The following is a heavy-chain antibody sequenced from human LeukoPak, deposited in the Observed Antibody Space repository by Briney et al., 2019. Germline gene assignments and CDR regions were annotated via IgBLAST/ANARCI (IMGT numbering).Heavy chain of an antibody. D-gene: IGHD3-3*01. J-gene: IGHJ4*02. CDR2: INHRGST. CDR1: GGSFSGYY. Sequence: SETLSLTCAVYGGSFSGYYWSWIRQPPGKGLEWSGEINHRGSTNYNPPLKRRVTISVDTSKNEFSMKLSSVTAADTAVYICERDGALPIFGVGISYFDYWGQGTLVTVSS. V-gene: IGHV4-34*01. CDR3: ERDGALPIFGVGISYFDY.